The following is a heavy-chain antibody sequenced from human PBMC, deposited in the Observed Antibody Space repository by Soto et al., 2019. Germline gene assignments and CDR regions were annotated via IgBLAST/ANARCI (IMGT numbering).Heavy chain of an antibody. V-gene: IGHV3-23*01. CDR2: ISGSGGST. Sequence: EVQLLESGGGLVQPGGSLRLSCAASGFTFSSYAMSWVRQAPGKGLEWVSAISGSGGSTDYADSVKGRFTISRDNSKNTLYLQMNSLRAEDTALYYCAKDLVSIFGVAPDYWGQGTLVT. J-gene: IGHJ4*02. CDR3: AKDLVSIFGVAPDY. CDR1: GFTFSSYA. D-gene: IGHD3-3*01.